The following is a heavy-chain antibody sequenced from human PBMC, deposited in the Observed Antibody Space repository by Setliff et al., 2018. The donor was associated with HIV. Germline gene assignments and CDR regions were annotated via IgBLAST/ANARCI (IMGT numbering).Heavy chain of an antibody. CDR1: GGTITSADYY. CDR3: ARRKGGYGLDV. D-gene: IGHD3-16*01. Sequence: SETLSLTCTVSGGTITSADYYWTWIRQPAGKGLEWIGRFSVPGTTNYGPSFKSRLTIWVDMSKNQFSLKLTSVTAADTAVYYCARRKGGYGLDVWGQGTTVTVSS. CDR2: FSVPGTT. J-gene: IGHJ6*02. V-gene: IGHV4-61*02.